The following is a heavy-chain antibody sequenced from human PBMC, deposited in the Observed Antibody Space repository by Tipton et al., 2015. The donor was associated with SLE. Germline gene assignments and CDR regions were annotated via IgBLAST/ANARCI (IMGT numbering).Heavy chain of an antibody. Sequence: TLSLTCSIYGGSFGGYYWSWIRQPPGKGLEWIGEINHGGSTNYNPSLKSRVTISVDTSKNQLSLKLSSVTAADTAVYYCARAAGRDGYSSSWAPFDYWCQGTLVTVSS. V-gene: IGHV4-34*01. CDR3: ARAAGRDGYSSSWAPFDY. D-gene: IGHD6-13*01. J-gene: IGHJ4*02. CDR2: INHGGST. CDR1: GGSFGGYY.